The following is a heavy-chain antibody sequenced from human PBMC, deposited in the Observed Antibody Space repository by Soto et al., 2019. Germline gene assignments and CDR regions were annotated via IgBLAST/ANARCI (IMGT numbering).Heavy chain of an antibody. Sequence: SVKVSCKASGGTFSSYAISWVRQAPGQGLEWMGGIIPIFGTANYAQKFQGRVTITADESTSTAYMELSSLRSEDTAVYYCARDARYTIFGVVIIHYYGMDVWGQGTTVTVSS. J-gene: IGHJ6*02. V-gene: IGHV1-69*13. CDR1: GGTFSSYA. CDR3: ARDARYTIFGVVIIHYYGMDV. CDR2: IIPIFGTA. D-gene: IGHD3-3*01.